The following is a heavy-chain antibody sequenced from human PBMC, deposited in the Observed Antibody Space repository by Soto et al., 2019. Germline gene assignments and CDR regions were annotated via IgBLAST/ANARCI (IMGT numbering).Heavy chain of an antibody. CDR1: GDSISRSKG. Sequence: QVQLQESGPGLVKPSGTLSLTCAVSGDSISRSKGWTWVRQPPGKGLEWIGDTLHSGSTNYKPSLKSRIIISDDKSKHQFSLEWTSVTSADTAVYYCAYSPGWYRHDVWGQGTVVIVSP. CDR2: TLHSGST. J-gene: IGHJ3*01. V-gene: IGHV4-4*02. CDR3: AYSPGWYRHDV. D-gene: IGHD6-19*01.